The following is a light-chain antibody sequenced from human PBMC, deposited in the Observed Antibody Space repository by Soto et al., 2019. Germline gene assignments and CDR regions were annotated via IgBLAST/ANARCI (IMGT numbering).Light chain of an antibody. CDR3: QQYGTSPTMT. Sequence: EIVLTQSPGTLSLSPGESATLSCRASQSVSSSYLSWYQQRPGQSPRLLIYGASSRTTGVPDRFSGSGSGTGFTLTISRLEPEDVAVYYCQQYGTSPTMTFGQGTRLEI. J-gene: IGKJ5*01. CDR1: QSVSSSY. CDR2: GAS. V-gene: IGKV3-20*01.